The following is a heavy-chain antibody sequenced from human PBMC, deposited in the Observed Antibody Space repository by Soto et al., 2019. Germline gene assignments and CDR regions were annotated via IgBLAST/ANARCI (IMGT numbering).Heavy chain of an antibody. J-gene: IGHJ5*02. CDR1: GFTFSSYA. V-gene: IGHV3-23*01. CDR2: ISGSGGST. CDR3: AKDLSLVHYVSTFDP. D-gene: IGHD3-16*01. Sequence: EVQLLESGGGLVQPGGSLRLSCAASGFTFSSYAMSWVRQAPGKGLEWVSAISGSGGSTYYADSVKGRFTISRDNSKNTLYLQMNSLRAEDTAVYYCAKDLSLVHYVSTFDPWGQGTLVTVYS.